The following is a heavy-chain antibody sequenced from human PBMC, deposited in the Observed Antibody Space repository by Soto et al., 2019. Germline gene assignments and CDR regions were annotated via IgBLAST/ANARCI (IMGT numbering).Heavy chain of an antibody. CDR2: IYYSGST. J-gene: IGHJ5*02. V-gene: IGHV4-31*03. Sequence: QVQLQESGPGLVKPSQTLSLTCTVSGGSISSGGYYWSWIRQHPGKGLEWIGYIYYSGSTYYNPSLKIRATISVDTSKNPLSPKLSSVTAAHTAVYYCAIVGGITWFDPWGQGTLVIVSS. CDR3: AIVGGITWFDP. D-gene: IGHD3-16*01. CDR1: GGSISSGGYY.